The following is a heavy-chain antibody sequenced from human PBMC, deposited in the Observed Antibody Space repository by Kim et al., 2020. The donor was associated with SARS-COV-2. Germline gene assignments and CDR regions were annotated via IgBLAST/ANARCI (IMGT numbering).Heavy chain of an antibody. CDR2: ISYDGSNK. CDR1: GFTFSSYA. D-gene: IGHD2-2*01. J-gene: IGHJ1*01. V-gene: IGHV3-30*04. Sequence: GGSLRLSCAASGFTFSSYAMHWVRQAPGKGLEWVAVISYDGSNKYYADSVKGRFTISRDNSKNTLYLQMNSLRAEDTAVYYCARSIPLGYCSSTSCYQGYFQHCGQGTLVTVSS. CDR3: ARSIPLGYCSSTSCYQGYFQH.